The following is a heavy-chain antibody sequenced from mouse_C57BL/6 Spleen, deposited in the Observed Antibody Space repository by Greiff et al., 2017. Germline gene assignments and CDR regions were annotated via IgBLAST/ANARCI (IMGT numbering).Heavy chain of an antibody. CDR2: IDPEDGET. J-gene: IGHJ3*01. Sequence: EVQVVESGAELVKPGASVKLSCTASGFNIKDYYMHWVKQRTEQGLEWIGRIDPEDGETKYAPKFQGKATITADTSSNTAYLQLSSLTSEDTAVYYCARGDYYGSSSAWFAYWGQGTLVTVSA. CDR3: ARGDYYGSSSAWFAY. V-gene: IGHV14-2*01. D-gene: IGHD1-1*01. CDR1: GFNIKDYY.